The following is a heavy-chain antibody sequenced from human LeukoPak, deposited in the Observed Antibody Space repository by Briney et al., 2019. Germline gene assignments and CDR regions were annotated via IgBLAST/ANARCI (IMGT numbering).Heavy chain of an antibody. Sequence: SQTLSLTCTVSGGSISSGSYYWSWIRQPAGKGLEWIGRIYTSGSTNYNPSLKSRVTISVDTSKNQFSLKLSSVTAADTAVYYCARGPSRRAAAAADYWGQGTLVTVSS. CDR2: IYTSGST. CDR1: GGSISSGSYY. CDR3: ARGPSRRAAAAADY. J-gene: IGHJ4*02. D-gene: IGHD6-13*01. V-gene: IGHV4-61*02.